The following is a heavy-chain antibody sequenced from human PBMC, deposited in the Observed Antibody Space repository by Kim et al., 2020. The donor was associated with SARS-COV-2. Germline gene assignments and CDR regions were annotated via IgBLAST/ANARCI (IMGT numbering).Heavy chain of an antibody. CDR1: GGSISSYY. CDR2: IYYSGST. CDR3: AGGWDY. V-gene: IGHV4-59*01. J-gene: IGHJ4*02. Sequence: SETLSLTCTVSGGSISSYYWSWVRQPPGKGLEWIGYIYYSGSTNYNPSLKSRVTISVDTSKNQFSLKLSSVTAADTAVYYCAGGWDYWGQGTLVTVSS.